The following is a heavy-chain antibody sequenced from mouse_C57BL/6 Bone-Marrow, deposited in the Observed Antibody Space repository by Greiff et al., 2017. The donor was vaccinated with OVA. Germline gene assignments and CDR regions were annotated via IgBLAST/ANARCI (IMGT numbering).Heavy chain of an antibody. V-gene: IGHV2-2*01. CDR3: ARICYDYDAFDY. CDR1: GFSLTSYG. D-gene: IGHD2-4*01. Sequence: QVHVKQSGPGLVQPSQSLSITCTVSGFSLTSYGVHWVRQSPGKGLEWLGVIWSGGSTDCNAAFISRLSISKDNSKSQVFFKMNSLQADDTAIYYCARICYDYDAFDYWGQGTTLTVSS. CDR2: IWSGGST. J-gene: IGHJ2*01.